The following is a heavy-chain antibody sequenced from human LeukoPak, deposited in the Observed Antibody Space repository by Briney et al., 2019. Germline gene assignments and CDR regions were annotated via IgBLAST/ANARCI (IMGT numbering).Heavy chain of an antibody. CDR3: ARAGDSSGYWNY. V-gene: IGHV3-23*01. Sequence: GGSLRLSCAASGFTFSTYAMSWVRQAPGKGLEWVALLSSSGDSPHYADSVKGRVTITRDNSRNTLYLQMSSLRAEDSAVYYCARAGDSSGYWNYWGQGTLVTVSS. CDR2: LSSSGDSP. CDR1: GFTFSTYA. J-gene: IGHJ4*02. D-gene: IGHD3-22*01.